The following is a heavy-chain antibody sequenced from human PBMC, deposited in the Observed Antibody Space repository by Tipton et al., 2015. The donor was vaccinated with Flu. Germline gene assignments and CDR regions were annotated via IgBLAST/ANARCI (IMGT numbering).Heavy chain of an antibody. J-gene: IGHJ6*02. CDR3: ARSVVGSGSQYPVGYYYYGMDV. Sequence: TLSLTCVVHGGSFSGYYWSWIRRSPGKGLEWNGEIDHSGTTNYSPSLKSRVTISRDTSKIQFSLNMGSVTAADTAVYYCARSVVGSGSQYPVGYYYYGMDVWGQGTTVTVSS. CDR1: GGSFSGYY. V-gene: IGHV4-34*01. D-gene: IGHD3-10*01. CDR2: IDHSGTT.